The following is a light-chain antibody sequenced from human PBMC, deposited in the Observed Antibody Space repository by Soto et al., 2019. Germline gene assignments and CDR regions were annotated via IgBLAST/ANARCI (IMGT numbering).Light chain of an antibody. Sequence: IVLTQSPGTLSLSPGERATLSCRASQSVISTYLAWYQQQPGQAPRLLLYGASNRATGIPDRFSGSGSGTDFTFTITRLEPEDFAVYFCQQFGSSPTTFGQGTKLDIK. J-gene: IGKJ2*01. CDR2: GAS. V-gene: IGKV3-20*01. CDR3: QQFGSSPTT. CDR1: QSVISTY.